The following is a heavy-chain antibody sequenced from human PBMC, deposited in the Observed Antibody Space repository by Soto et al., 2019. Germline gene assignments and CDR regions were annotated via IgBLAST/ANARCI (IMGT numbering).Heavy chain of an antibody. D-gene: IGHD2-15*01. CDR3: AGAGGLLLDY. Sequence: QVQLVESGGGVVQPGRSLRLSCAASGFTFSSYAMHWVRQAPGKGLEWVAVISYDGSNKYYADSVKGRFTISRDISKNTLYLQMNSLRPEDTAVYYCAGAGGLLLDYWGQGTPVTVSS. CDR2: ISYDGSNK. CDR1: GFTFSSYA. V-gene: IGHV3-30-3*01. J-gene: IGHJ4*02.